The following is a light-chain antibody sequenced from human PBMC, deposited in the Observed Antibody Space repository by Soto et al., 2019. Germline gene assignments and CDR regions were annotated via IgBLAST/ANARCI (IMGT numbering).Light chain of an antibody. CDR1: ISNIGKDT. Sequence: QSVVTQPPSVSGTPGLRVNIACSGGISNIGKDTVNWYQQLPGTAPKLLMFNDDKRPSGVPDRFSGSRSGTSASLAISGLQSADDAVYFCSTCDDSLNGWVFGGGTKLTVL. J-gene: IGLJ3*02. CDR3: STCDDSLNGWV. CDR2: NDD. V-gene: IGLV1-44*01.